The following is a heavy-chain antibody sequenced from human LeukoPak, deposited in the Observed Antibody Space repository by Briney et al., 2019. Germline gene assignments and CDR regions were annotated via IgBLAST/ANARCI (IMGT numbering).Heavy chain of an antibody. D-gene: IGHD2-15*01. Sequence: GSLRLSCAASGFPFSSYSMNWVRPAPGKGLEWVSSISSSSSYIYYADSVKGRFTISRDNAKNSLYLQMNSLRAEDTAVYYCARDTPLRYCSGGSCYSRGAYFDYWGQGTLVTVSS. CDR1: GFPFSSYS. J-gene: IGHJ4*02. V-gene: IGHV3-21*01. CDR2: ISSSSSYI. CDR3: ARDTPLRYCSGGSCYSRGAYFDY.